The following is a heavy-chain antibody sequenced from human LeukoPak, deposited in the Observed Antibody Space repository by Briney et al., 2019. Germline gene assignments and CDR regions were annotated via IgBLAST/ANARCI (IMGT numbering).Heavy chain of an antibody. J-gene: IGHJ4*02. CDR2: INHSGST. CDR3: ARGDGYNYARFDY. D-gene: IGHD5-24*01. CDR1: GGSFSGYY. V-gene: IGHV4-34*01. Sequence: SETLSLTCAVYGGSFSGYYWSWIRQPPGKGLEWIGEINHSGSTNYNPSLKSRVTISVDTSKNQFSLKLSSLTAADTAVYYCARGDGYNYARFDYWGQGTLVTVSS.